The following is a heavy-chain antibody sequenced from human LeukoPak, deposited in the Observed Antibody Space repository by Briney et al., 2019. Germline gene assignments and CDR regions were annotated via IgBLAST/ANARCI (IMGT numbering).Heavy chain of an antibody. CDR3: ASHYGDYSFFDY. J-gene: IGHJ4*02. CDR1: GFTFSSYS. D-gene: IGHD4-17*01. CDR2: LSSSSSTI. V-gene: IGHV3-48*04. Sequence: GGSLRLSCAASGFTFSSYSMNWVRQAPGKGLEWLSYLSSSSSTIYYADSVKGRFTISRDNAKNSLYLQMNSLRAEDTAVYYCASHYGDYSFFDYWGQGTLVTVSS.